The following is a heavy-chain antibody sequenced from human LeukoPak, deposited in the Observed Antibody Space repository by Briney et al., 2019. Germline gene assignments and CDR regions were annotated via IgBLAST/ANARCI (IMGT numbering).Heavy chain of an antibody. Sequence: GGSLRLSCAASGNTFSSYWMSWVRQAPGKGLEWVANIKQDGSEKYYVDSVKGRFTISRDNAKNSLYLQMNSLRAEDTAVYYCAREAILRTYYYDSSGYYSGNDAFDIWGQGTMVTVSS. CDR3: AREAILRTYYYDSSGYYSGNDAFDI. CDR2: IKQDGSEK. J-gene: IGHJ3*02. CDR1: GNTFSSYW. D-gene: IGHD3-22*01. V-gene: IGHV3-7*01.